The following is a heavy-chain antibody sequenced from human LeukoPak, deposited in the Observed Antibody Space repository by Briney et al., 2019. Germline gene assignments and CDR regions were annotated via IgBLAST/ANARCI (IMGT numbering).Heavy chain of an antibody. J-gene: IGHJ4*02. CDR2: VSYDGSNK. CDR1: GFTFTNYS. D-gene: IGHD6-13*01. CDR3: AKDLSLAAGDSEDY. V-gene: IGHV3-30-3*01. Sequence: GGSLRLSCAASGFTFTNYSMYWVRQAPGIGLEWVAAVSYDGSNKYYADSVKGRFTISRDNSKNTLYLQMNSLRAEDTAVYYCAKDLSLAAGDSEDYWGQGTLVTVSS.